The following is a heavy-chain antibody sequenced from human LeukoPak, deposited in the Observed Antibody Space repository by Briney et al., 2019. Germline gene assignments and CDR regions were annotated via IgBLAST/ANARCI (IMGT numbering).Heavy chain of an antibody. J-gene: IGHJ4*02. CDR3: ARVGSQRITMVRGVPDPYYFDY. Sequence: ASVKVSCKASGYTFTSYDINWVRQATGQGLEWMGWMNPNSGNTGYAQKFQGRVTMTRNTSISTAYMELSSLRSEDTAVYYCARVGSQRITMVRGVPDPYYFDYWGQGTLATVSS. D-gene: IGHD3-10*01. V-gene: IGHV1-8*01. CDR1: GYTFTSYD. CDR2: MNPNSGNT.